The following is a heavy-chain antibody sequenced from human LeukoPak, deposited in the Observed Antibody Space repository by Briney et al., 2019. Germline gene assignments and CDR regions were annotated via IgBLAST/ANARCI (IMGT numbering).Heavy chain of an antibody. J-gene: IGHJ4*02. D-gene: IGHD3-22*01. CDR1: GGSMSPYH. CDR2: IYYSGST. V-gene: IGHV4-59*08. Sequence: SETLSLTCTVSGGSMSPYHWGWIRQPPGKGLEWTGYIYYSGSTNYNPSLKSRVTISVDTSKNQFSLKLSSVTAADTAVYYCAGYDSSGYSDYWGQGTLVTVSS. CDR3: AGYDSSGYSDY.